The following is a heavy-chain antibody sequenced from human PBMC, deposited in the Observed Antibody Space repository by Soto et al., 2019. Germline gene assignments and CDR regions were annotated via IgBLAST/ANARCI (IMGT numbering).Heavy chain of an antibody. Sequence: PGESLKISCKGSGYSFTSYWIGWVRQMPGKGLEWMGIIYPGDSDTRYSPSFQGQVTISADKSISTAYLQWSSLKASDTAMYYCARHRQEYSSSWETWFDPWGQGTLVTVS. CDR1: GYSFTSYW. J-gene: IGHJ5*02. CDR3: ARHRQEYSSSWETWFDP. D-gene: IGHD6-13*01. V-gene: IGHV5-51*01. CDR2: IYPGDSDT.